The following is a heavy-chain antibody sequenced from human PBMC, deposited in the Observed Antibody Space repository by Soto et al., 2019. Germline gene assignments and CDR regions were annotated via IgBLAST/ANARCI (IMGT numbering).Heavy chain of an antibody. CDR2: IYSGGST. J-gene: IGHJ3*01. CDR1: GFTFSSND. Sequence: EVQLVESGGGLIQPGGSLRLSCAASGFTFSSNDMNWVRQAPGKGLEWVSLIYSGGSTYYAASVKRRFTISRDNSKNTLYLQMSSLRAEDTTVYYCATRPLLPGAPWGQGTMVTVSS. D-gene: IGHD3-22*01. V-gene: IGHV3-53*01. CDR3: ATRPLLPGAP.